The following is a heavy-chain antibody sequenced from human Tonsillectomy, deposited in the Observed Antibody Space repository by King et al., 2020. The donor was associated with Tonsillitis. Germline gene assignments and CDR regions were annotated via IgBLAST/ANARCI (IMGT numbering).Heavy chain of an antibody. CDR1: GDSVNSDTYY. CDR3: AREDYGDYPY. CDR2: IYSSGCT. V-gene: IGHV4-61*02. D-gene: IGHD4-17*01. J-gene: IGHJ4*02. Sequence: VQLQESGPGLVKPSQTLSLTCAVSGDSVNSDTYYWNCIRQPAGKGLEWIGRIYSSGCTQSNPSLKSRDSISLEASKNQFSLKLSSVTAADTAVYYCAREDYGDYPYWGQGTLVTVSS.